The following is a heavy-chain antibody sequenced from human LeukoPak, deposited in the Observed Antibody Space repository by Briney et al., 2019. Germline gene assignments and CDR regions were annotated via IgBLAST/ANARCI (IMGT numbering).Heavy chain of an antibody. D-gene: IGHD6-19*01. CDR1: GYTFTTYY. V-gene: IGHV1-46*01. CDR3: ARVKYSSGWDFDY. CDR2: LNPSSGST. J-gene: IGHJ4*02. Sequence: GASVKVSCKASGYTFTTYYMHWVRQAPGQGLEWMGILNPSSGSTSYAQRFQGRVTMTRDTSTGTFYMELRSLKSEDTAVYYCARVKYSSGWDFDYWGQGTLVTVSS.